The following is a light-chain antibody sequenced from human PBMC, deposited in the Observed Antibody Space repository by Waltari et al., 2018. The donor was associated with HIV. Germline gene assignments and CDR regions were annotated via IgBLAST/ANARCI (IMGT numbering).Light chain of an antibody. V-gene: IGKV3D-20*02. CDR3: QQRSNWLSLS. J-gene: IGKJ4*01. CDR1: QSVSSSY. Sequence: EIVLTQSPGTLSLSPGERATLSCRASQSVSSSYLAWYQQKPGQAPRLLIYGASNRATGIPVRFSGSGSGTDFTLTISSLEPEDFAVYYCQQRSNWLSLSFGGGTKVEIK. CDR2: GAS.